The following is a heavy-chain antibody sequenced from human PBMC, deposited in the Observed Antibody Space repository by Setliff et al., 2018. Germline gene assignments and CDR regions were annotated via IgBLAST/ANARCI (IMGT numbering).Heavy chain of an antibody. CDR2: INPDSGDT. CDR1: GNSFTGHF. CDR3: TRSSSYGMRYWFDS. D-gene: IGHD3-16*02. V-gene: IGHV1-2*02. Sequence: GASVKVSCKVSGNSFTGHFLHWVRRAPGRGLEWMGWINPDSGDTHSPQNFQGRVRMTRDTSMSTVYMELTRLTSDDTAVYYCTRSSSYGMRYWFDSWGQGTLVTVSS. J-gene: IGHJ5*01.